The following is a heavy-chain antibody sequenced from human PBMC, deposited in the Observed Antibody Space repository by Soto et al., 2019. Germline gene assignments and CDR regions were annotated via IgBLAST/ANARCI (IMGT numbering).Heavy chain of an antibody. CDR2: IYYSGST. Sequence: SETLSLTCTVSGGSISSYYWSWIRQPPGKGLEWIGYIYYSGSTNYNPSLKSRVTISVDTSKSQFSLKLSSVTAADTAVYYCARNLGRDWFDPWGQGTLVTVSS. V-gene: IGHV4-59*01. CDR1: GGSISSYY. CDR3: ARNLGRDWFDP. D-gene: IGHD3-10*01. J-gene: IGHJ5*02.